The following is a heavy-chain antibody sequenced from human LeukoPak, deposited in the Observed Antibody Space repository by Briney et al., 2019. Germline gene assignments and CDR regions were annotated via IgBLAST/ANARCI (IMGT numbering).Heavy chain of an antibody. V-gene: IGHV1-18*01. CDR3: ARDGTSTDDY. CDR2: ISGNNDNP. Sequence: ASVKVSCKTSGYTFSNFGISWVRQAPGQGLEWMGWISGNNDNPNYGQKFQGRFAVTTDSSTSTAYMELRNLRSDDTAVYYCARDGTSTDDYWGQGTLVTVSS. CDR1: GYTFSNFG. D-gene: IGHD2-2*01. J-gene: IGHJ4*02.